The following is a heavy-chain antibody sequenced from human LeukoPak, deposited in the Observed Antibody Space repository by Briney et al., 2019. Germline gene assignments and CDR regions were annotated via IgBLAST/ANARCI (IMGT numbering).Heavy chain of an antibody. CDR2: IRYDGSNK. CDR1: GFTFSSYG. J-gene: IGHJ6*03. Sequence: GGSLRLSCAASGFTFSSYGIHWVRQAPGKGLEWVAFIRYDGSNKYYTDSVKGRFTISRDNSKNTLYLQMNSLRAEDTAVYYCARLWYSGSYHYYYYMDVWGKGTTVTISS. V-gene: IGHV3-30*02. D-gene: IGHD1-26*01. CDR3: ARLWYSGSYHYYYYMDV.